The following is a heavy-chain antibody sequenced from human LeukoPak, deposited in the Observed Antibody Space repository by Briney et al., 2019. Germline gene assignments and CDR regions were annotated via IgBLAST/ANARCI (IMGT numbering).Heavy chain of an antibody. CDR3: ARDVPDMAAWFDP. CDR1: GYTFSSYG. D-gene: IGHD3-9*01. CDR2: ISDYDGNT. V-gene: IGHV1-18*01. Sequence: ASVKVSCKASGYTFSSYGISWVRQAPGQGLQGMGWISDYDGNTNYAQKVQGGVTMPTAPFTSTAYTELRSLRSDDTAVYYCARDVPDMAAWFDPWGQGTLVTVSS. J-gene: IGHJ5*02.